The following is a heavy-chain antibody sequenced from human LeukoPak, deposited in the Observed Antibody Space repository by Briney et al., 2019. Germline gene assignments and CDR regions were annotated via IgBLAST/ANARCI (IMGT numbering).Heavy chain of an antibody. D-gene: IGHD3-3*01. Sequence: PGGSLRLSCAASGFTFSSYWMSWVRQAPGKGLEWVANIKQDGSEKYYVDSVKGRFTISRDNSKNTLYLQMNSLRAEDTAVYYCAKEGDFWSGYYSDYWGQGTLVTVSS. CDR1: GFTFSSYW. V-gene: IGHV3-7*03. CDR2: IKQDGSEK. J-gene: IGHJ4*02. CDR3: AKEGDFWSGYYSDY.